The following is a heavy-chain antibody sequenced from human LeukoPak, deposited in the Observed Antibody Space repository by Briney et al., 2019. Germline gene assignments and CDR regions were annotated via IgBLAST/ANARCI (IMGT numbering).Heavy chain of an antibody. CDR3: AKYRSSWSFDY. CDR2: ISGSGGAT. CDR1: GFTFSSHW. Sequence: GGSLRLSCAVSGFTFSSHWMHWVRQAPGKGLEWVAGISGSGGATDYADFVKGRFTVSRDNSKNTLYLQMNTLRAGDTAVYYCAKYRSSWSFDYWGQGTLVTVSS. J-gene: IGHJ4*02. V-gene: IGHV3-23*01. D-gene: IGHD6-13*01.